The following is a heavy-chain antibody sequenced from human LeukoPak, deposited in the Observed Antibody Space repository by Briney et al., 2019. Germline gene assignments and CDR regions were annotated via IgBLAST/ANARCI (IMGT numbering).Heavy chain of an antibody. CDR2: VYYSGST. CDR1: GGSVSSGSYY. V-gene: IGHV4-61*01. CDR3: ARGAGGRSRTYYYGSGSKHPLDY. Sequence: PSETLSLTCTVSGGSVSSGSYYWSWIRQPPGKGLEWIGYVYYSGSTNYNPSLKSRVTISVDTSKNQFSLKLSSVTAADTAVYYCARGAGGRSRTYYYGSGSKHPLDYWGQGTLVTVSS. J-gene: IGHJ4*02. D-gene: IGHD3-10*01.